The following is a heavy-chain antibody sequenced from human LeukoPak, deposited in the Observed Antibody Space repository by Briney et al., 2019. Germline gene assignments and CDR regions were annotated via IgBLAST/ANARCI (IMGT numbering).Heavy chain of an antibody. V-gene: IGHV3-21*01. D-gene: IGHD2-21*02. CDR2: ISSSSSYI. CDR1: GFTFSSYS. CDR3: ARVMTAITNWFDP. J-gene: IGHJ5*02. Sequence: GGSLRLSCAASGFTFSSYSMNWVRQAPGKGLEWVSSISSSSSYIYYADSVKGRFTISRDNAKNSLYLQMNSLRAEDTAVYYCARVMTAITNWFDPWGQGTLVTVSS.